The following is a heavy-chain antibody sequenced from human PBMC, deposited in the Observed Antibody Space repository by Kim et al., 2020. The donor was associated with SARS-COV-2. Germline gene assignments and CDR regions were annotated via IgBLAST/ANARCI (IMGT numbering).Heavy chain of an antibody. CDR2: IYYSGRT. Sequence: SETLSLTCTVSGGSISSYYWSWIRQPPGKGLEWIGYIYYSGRTNYNPALKSRVTISVDTSKNQFSLKLSSVTAADTAVYYCARGLNGDYEREWGQGTLVTVSS. J-gene: IGHJ4*02. CDR1: GGSISSYY. V-gene: IGHV4-59*01. D-gene: IGHD4-17*01. CDR3: ARGLNGDYERE.